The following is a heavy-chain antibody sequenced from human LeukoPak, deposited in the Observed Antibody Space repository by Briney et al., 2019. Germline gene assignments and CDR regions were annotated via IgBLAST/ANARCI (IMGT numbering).Heavy chain of an antibody. J-gene: IGHJ4*02. CDR1: GFTFSSYW. V-gene: IGHV3-74*01. D-gene: IGHD3-10*01. Sequence: GGSLRLSCAASGFTFSSYWMHWVRQAPGTGLVWVSRIKTDGSVTSYADSVKGRYTISRDNAKNTLYLQMNSLRAGDTAVYYCVVAFYYGSGTFDYWGQGTLVTVS. CDR3: VVAFYYGSGTFDY. CDR2: IKTDGSVT.